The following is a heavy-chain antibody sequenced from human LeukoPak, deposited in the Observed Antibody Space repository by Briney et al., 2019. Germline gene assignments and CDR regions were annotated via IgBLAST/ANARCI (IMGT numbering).Heavy chain of an antibody. V-gene: IGHV1-2*02. CDR2: INPNSGGT. CDR1: GYTFTGYY. D-gene: IGHD5-24*01. Sequence: ASVKVSCKASGYTFTGYYMHWVRQAPGQGLEWMGWINPNSGGTNYAQKFQGRITMTRDTSISTAYMELSRLRSDDTAVYYCARGGSLFYGLAPDYWGQGTLVTVSS. CDR3: ARGGSLFYGLAPDY. J-gene: IGHJ4*02.